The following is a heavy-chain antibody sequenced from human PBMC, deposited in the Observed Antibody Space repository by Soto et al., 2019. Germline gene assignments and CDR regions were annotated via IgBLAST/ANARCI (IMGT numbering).Heavy chain of an antibody. CDR3: ARDAGRVGSDY. CDR2: ISRDSGDI. CDR1: GFIFSDHY. Sequence: GGSLRLSCAASGFIFSDHYMSWVRQAPGKGLEWVSYISRDSGDINYADSVRGRFTISRDNAKNSLFLQMNSLRAEDTAVYYCARDAGRVGSDYWGQGTLVTVSS. J-gene: IGHJ4*02. V-gene: IGHV3-11*05. D-gene: IGHD1-1*01.